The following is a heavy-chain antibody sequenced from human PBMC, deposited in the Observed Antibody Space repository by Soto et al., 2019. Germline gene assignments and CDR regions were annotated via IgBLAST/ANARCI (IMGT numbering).Heavy chain of an antibody. D-gene: IGHD6-19*01. CDR2: SRSKSNNYTA. CDR1: TFSFSDHY. CDR3: GVSRGRPYHYAMDV. J-gene: IGHJ6*02. V-gene: IGHV3-72*01. Sequence: EVQLAVSGGGLVPPGGSLRLSCAASTFSFSDHYVDWVRQAPGKGLEWVGRSRSKSNNYTALYAASAKGRFTISRDDSKSSLSLQMNSLRTEDTSVYYCGVSRGRPYHYAMDVWAQGTTVIVSS.